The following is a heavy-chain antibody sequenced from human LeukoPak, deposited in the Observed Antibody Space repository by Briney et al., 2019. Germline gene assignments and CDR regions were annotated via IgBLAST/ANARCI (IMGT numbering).Heavy chain of an antibody. CDR1: GFSVNTY. D-gene: IGHD6-13*01. J-gene: IGHJ4*02. V-gene: IGHV3-66*01. CDR3: AKGGEPSSWYRY. CDR2: LYTGGTT. Sequence: GGPLRLSCVASGFSVNTYMSWVRQAPGKGLEWVSVLYTGGTTCYADSVKGRFTISRDNSKNTLYLQMDSLRAEDTAVYYCAKGGEPSSWYRYWGQGTLVTVSS.